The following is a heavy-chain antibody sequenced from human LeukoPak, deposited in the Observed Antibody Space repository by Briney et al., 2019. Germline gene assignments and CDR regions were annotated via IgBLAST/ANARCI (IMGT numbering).Heavy chain of an antibody. Sequence: GASVKVSCKASGYSCTAYYIHWVRQAPGQGLECMGWINPNSGDTNYAQKFQGRVTMTRDTSISTAYMELSRLRSDDTAIYYCARVSSFDWLYYFDYWGQGTLVTVSS. CDR3: ARVSSFDWLYYFDY. CDR2: INPNSGDT. D-gene: IGHD3-9*01. CDR1: GYSCTAYY. J-gene: IGHJ4*02. V-gene: IGHV1-2*02.